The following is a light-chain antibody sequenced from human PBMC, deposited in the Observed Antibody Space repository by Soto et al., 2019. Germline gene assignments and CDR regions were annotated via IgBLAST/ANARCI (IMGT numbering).Light chain of an antibody. J-gene: IGLJ1*01. CDR1: SSDVGGYNY. CDR3: SSYASSNTYV. CDR2: EVS. V-gene: IGLV2-14*01. Sequence: QSLLTQPASVSGSPGQSITISCTGTSSDVGGYNYVSWYQQHPGKAPKLMIYEVSNRPSGVSSRFSGSKSGNTASLTISGLQAEDESDYYCSSYASSNTYVFGTGTKLTVL.